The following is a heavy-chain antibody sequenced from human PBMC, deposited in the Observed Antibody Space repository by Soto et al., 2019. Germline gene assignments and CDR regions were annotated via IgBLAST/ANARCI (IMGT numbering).Heavy chain of an antibody. CDR3: ASIVATITDY. Sequence: GGSLRLSCAASGFTFSSYSMNWVRQAPGKGLEWVSYISSSSSTIYYADSVKGRFTISRDNAKNSLYLQMNSLRAEDTAVYYCASIVATITDYWGQGALVTVSS. V-gene: IGHV3-48*01. CDR2: ISSSSSTI. J-gene: IGHJ4*02. D-gene: IGHD5-12*01. CDR1: GFTFSSYS.